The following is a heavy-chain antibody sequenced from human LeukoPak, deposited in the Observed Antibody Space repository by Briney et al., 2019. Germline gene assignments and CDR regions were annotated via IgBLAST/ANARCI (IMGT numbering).Heavy chain of an antibody. CDR1: GITFSYYW. V-gene: IGHV3-74*01. J-gene: IGHJ4*02. Sequence: GGSLRLSCVASGITFSYYWMHWVRQAPGKGLVWVSRIDNDGSSATYADSVKGRFTISRVNAKNTLYLQMNSLRAEDTAVYYCVREGGYDPFEDWGQGTLVTVSS. CDR2: IDNDGSSA. CDR3: VREGGYDPFED. D-gene: IGHD5-12*01.